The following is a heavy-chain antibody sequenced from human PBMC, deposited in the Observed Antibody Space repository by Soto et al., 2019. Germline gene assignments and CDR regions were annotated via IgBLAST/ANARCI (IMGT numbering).Heavy chain of an antibody. D-gene: IGHD6-6*01. Sequence: EVQLLESGGGLVQPGESLRRSCAASGFTFSSYAMSWVRQAPGKGLEWVSVISGSDDSTYYADSVKGRFTSSRDNSKNTRYLQMNSLRAEDTAVYYCAKRSSSSTSDYWGQGTLVTVPS. CDR2: ISGSDDST. CDR1: GFTFSSYA. CDR3: AKRSSSSTSDY. V-gene: IGHV3-23*01. J-gene: IGHJ4*02.